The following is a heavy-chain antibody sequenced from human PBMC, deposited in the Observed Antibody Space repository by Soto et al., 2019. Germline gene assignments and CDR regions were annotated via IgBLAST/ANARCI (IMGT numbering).Heavy chain of an antibody. Sequence: QVQLVQSGAAVKKPGASVQVSCKASGYTFTSYGISWVRQAPGQGLEWMGWISAYNGNTNYAQKLQGRVTMTTDTSTSTAYMELRSLRADDTAVYYCARSPLFYDSSGYYSGNWFDPWGQGTLVTVSS. J-gene: IGHJ5*02. V-gene: IGHV1-18*04. D-gene: IGHD3-22*01. CDR1: GYTFTSYG. CDR2: ISAYNGNT. CDR3: ARSPLFYDSSGYYSGNWFDP.